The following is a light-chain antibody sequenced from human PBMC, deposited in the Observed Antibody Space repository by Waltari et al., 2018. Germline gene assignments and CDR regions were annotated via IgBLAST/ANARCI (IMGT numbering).Light chain of an antibody. Sequence: DILMTQSPLSLSVSPGEPASITCRSSQSLLHSDGYNYLHWYLQKPGQSPQLLIYLGSSRASGVPDRVSCSGSGTYFTLKITRVEPEDVGLYYCMQALQMYTFGQGTRLDI. CDR3: MQALQMYT. J-gene: IGKJ2*01. CDR1: QSLLHSDGYNY. V-gene: IGKV2-28*01. CDR2: LGS.